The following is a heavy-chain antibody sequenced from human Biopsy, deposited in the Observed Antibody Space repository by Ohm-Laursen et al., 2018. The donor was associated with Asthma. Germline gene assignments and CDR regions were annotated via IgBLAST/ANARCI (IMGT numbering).Heavy chain of an antibody. Sequence: TLSLTCAVSGGSITSSSYYWGWIRQPPGKGMESIGSMYHSGSPYYHPSLKSRATISVDTSKNQLSLKMSSVTAADTAVYFCVRHQYSSSWSTFDYWGQGALVTVSS. V-gene: IGHV4-39*01. CDR2: MYHSGSP. J-gene: IGHJ4*02. CDR1: GGSITSSSYY. CDR3: VRHQYSSSWSTFDY. D-gene: IGHD3-22*01.